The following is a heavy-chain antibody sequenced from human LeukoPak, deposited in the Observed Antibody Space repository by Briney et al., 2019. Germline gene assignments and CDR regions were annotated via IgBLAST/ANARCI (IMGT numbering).Heavy chain of an antibody. J-gene: IGHJ4*02. Sequence: GGSLRLSCAASGFTFSSYAMSWVRRAPGKGLEWVSAISGSGGSTYYADSVKGRFTISRDNSKNTLYLQMNSLRAEDTAVYYCAKQYYDFWSGYKDYWGQGTLVTVSS. CDR3: AKQYYDFWSGYKDY. V-gene: IGHV3-23*01. CDR2: ISGSGGST. D-gene: IGHD3-3*01. CDR1: GFTFSSYA.